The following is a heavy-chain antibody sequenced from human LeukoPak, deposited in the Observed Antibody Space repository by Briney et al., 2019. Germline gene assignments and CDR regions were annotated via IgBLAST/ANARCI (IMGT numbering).Heavy chain of an antibody. Sequence: GASVKLSCKASGYTFTSYGISWVRQAPGQGLEWMGWISAYNGNTNYAQKLQGRVTMTTDTSTSTAYMELRSLRSDDTAVYYCARGSRYYYDSSGYLYFDYWGQGTLVTVSS. CDR3: ARGSRYYYDSSGYLYFDY. J-gene: IGHJ4*02. V-gene: IGHV1-18*01. D-gene: IGHD3-22*01. CDR1: GYTFTSYG. CDR2: ISAYNGNT.